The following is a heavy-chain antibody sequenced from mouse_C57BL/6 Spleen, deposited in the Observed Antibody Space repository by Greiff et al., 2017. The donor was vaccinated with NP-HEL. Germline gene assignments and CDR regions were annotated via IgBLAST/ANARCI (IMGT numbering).Heavy chain of an antibody. Sequence: EVQLQQSGPELVKPGASVKMSCKASGYTFTDYNMHWVKQSHGKSLEWIGYINPNNGGTSYNQKFKGKATLTVNKSSSTAYMELRSLTSEDSAVYYCASSHYYGSSYWYFDVWGTGTTVTVSS. V-gene: IGHV1-22*01. CDR1: GYTFTDYN. CDR2: INPNNGGT. J-gene: IGHJ1*03. CDR3: ASSHYYGSSYWYFDV. D-gene: IGHD1-1*01.